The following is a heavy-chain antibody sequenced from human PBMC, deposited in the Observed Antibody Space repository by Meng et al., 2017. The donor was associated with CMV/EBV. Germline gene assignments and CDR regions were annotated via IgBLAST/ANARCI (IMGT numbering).Heavy chain of an antibody. J-gene: IGHJ4*02. CDR2: IYTSGST. CDR3: ASVQGLGVS. Sequence: VQLQESGPGLGKPSQTLSLTCPVSGGSISSGSSYWSWIRQPAGKGLEWIGRIYTSGSTNYNPSLKSRVTISVDTSKNQFSLKLSSVTAADTAVYYCASVQGLGVSWGQGTLVTVSS. D-gene: IGHD3-10*01. CDR1: GGSISSGSSY. V-gene: IGHV4-61*02.